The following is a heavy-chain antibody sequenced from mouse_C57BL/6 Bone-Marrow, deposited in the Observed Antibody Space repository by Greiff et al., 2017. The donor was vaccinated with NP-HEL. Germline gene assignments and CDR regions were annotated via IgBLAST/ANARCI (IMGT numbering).Heavy chain of an antibody. CDR2: IYPGSGST. Sequence: QVQLQQPGAELVKPGASVQMSCKASGYTFTSYWITWVKQRPGQGLEWIGDIYPGSGSTNYNEKFKSKATLTVDASSSTAYMQLSSLTSEDSAVYYCARIYYYGSAFAYWGQGTLVTVSA. V-gene: IGHV1-55*01. D-gene: IGHD1-1*01. CDR3: ARIYYYGSAFAY. J-gene: IGHJ3*01. CDR1: GYTFTSYW.